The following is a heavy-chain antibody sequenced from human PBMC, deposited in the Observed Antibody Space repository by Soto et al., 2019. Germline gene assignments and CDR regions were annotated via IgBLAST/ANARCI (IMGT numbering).Heavy chain of an antibody. CDR3: ARLGGSYAVPHFDY. D-gene: IGHD1-26*01. Sequence: PSETLSLTCTVSGGSISSSSYYWGWIRQPPGKGLEWIGYIYYSGSTNYKHSLKSRVTLSVDTSKNQFSLKLSSVTAADTAVYYCARLGGSYAVPHFDYWGQGTLVTVSS. CDR2: IYYSGST. CDR1: GGSISSSSYY. V-gene: IGHV4-61*05. J-gene: IGHJ4*02.